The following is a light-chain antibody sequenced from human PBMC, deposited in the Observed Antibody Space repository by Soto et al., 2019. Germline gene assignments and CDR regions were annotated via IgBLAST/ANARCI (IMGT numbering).Light chain of an antibody. CDR1: EDINSR. CDR2: AAS. V-gene: IGKV1-12*01. Sequence: DIQMTQSPSSVSASVGERVTISCRASEDINSRLAWYQQKPGKVPKRLIYAASSLQSGVPSRFSGSGSGTEFTLTISSLQPEDFATYYCQQSYSTPITFGQGTRLEI. CDR3: QQSYSTPIT. J-gene: IGKJ5*01.